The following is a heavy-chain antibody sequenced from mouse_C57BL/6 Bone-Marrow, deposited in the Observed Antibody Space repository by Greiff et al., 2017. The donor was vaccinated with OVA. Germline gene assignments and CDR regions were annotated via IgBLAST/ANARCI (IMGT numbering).Heavy chain of an antibody. J-gene: IGHJ2*01. D-gene: IGHD1-1*01. CDR3: TSHYYGRRTGDY. CDR1: GFTFSDAW. Sequence: EVQLQQSGGGLVQPGGSMKLSCAASGFTFSDAWMDWVRQSPEKGLEWVAEIRNKANNHATYYAESVKGRFTISRDDSKSSVYLQMNSLRAEDTGIYYCTSHYYGRRTGDYWGQGTTLTVSS. CDR2: IRNKANNHAT. V-gene: IGHV6-6*01.